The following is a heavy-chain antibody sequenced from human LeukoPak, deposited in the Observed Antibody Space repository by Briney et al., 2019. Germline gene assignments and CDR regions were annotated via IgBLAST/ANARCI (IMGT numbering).Heavy chain of an antibody. J-gene: IGHJ5*02. CDR3: ARYYYGSGSHYNVAWFDP. V-gene: IGHV4-4*09. D-gene: IGHD3-10*01. CDR2: ISTSGNT. Sequence: PSETLSLTCTVSGGSISSYYWSWIRQPPGKGLEWIGFISTSGNTNYIPSLKSRVTMSLDTSKNQFSLRLTSVTAADTAVYYCARYYYGSGSHYNVAWFDPWGRGTLVTVSS. CDR1: GGSISSYY.